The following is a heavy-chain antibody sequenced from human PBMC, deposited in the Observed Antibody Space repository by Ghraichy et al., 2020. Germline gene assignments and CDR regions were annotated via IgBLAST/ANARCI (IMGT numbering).Heavy chain of an antibody. V-gene: IGHV3-23*01. CDR2: SSGSGGST. D-gene: IGHD3-16*01. Sequence: VRGAPGGGLEGVSASSGSGGSTYYADSVKGRFTISRDNSRNTLSLQMNSLRPEDTAVYYCAQFWGLSSGGHWGAFDSWGQGTLVTVSS. J-gene: IGHJ4*02. CDR3: AQFWGLSSGGHWGAFDS.